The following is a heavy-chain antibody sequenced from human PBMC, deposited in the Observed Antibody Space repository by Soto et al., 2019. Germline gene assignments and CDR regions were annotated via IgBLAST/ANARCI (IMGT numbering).Heavy chain of an antibody. D-gene: IGHD2-15*01. V-gene: IGHV3-23*01. CDR1: GFTFSSYA. Sequence: EVQLLESGGGLEQPGGSLRLSCAASGFTFSSYAMSWVRQAPGKGLEWVSAIRGSGDRTYYADSVKGRFTISRDNSKNTVKLQMNSLRAEDTAVYYCAKGYCSGGDCYRALLDYWGQGTLVTVSS. CDR2: IRGSGDRT. J-gene: IGHJ4*02. CDR3: AKGYCSGGDCYRALLDY.